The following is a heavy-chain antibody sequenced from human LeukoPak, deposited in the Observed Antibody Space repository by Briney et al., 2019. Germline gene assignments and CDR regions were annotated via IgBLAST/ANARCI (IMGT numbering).Heavy chain of an antibody. CDR1: GFTFSSYA. D-gene: IGHD3-3*01. CDR2: ISYDGSNK. V-gene: IGHV3-30-3*01. CDR3: ARALPRLRFLEWFSSGMDV. J-gene: IGHJ6*02. Sequence: GRSLRLSCAASGFTFSSYAMHWVRQAPGKGLEWVAVISYDGSNKYCADSVKGRFTISRDNSKNTLYLQMNSLRAEDTAVYYCARALPRLRFLEWFSSGMDVWGQGTTVTVSS.